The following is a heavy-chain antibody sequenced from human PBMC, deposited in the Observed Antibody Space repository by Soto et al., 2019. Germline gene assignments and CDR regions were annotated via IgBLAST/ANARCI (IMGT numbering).Heavy chain of an antibody. CDR1: GFTFSSYG. Sequence: QVQLVESGGGVVQPGRSLRLSCAASGFTFSSYGMHWVRQAPGKGLEWVAVIWYDGSNKYYADSVKGRFTISRDNSKNTLYLQMNSLRAEDTAVYYCARERVYYYYYYGMDVWGQGTTVTVSS. CDR3: ARERVYYYYYYGMDV. CDR2: IWYDGSNK. J-gene: IGHJ6*02. V-gene: IGHV3-33*01.